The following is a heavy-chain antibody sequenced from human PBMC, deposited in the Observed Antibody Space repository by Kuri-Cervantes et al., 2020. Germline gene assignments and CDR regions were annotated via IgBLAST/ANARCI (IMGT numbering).Heavy chain of an antibody. CDR2: ISYDGSNK. CDR3: ARLPGYSSGWSEFGAFDI. J-gene: IGHJ3*02. V-gene: IGHV3-30*03. Sequence: GGSLRLSCAASGFTFSSYGMHWVRQAPGKGLEWVAVISYDGSNKYYADSVKGLFTISRDNSKNTLYLQMNSLRAEDTAVYYCARLPGYSSGWSEFGAFDIWGQGTMVTVSS. CDR1: GFTFSSYG. D-gene: IGHD6-19*01.